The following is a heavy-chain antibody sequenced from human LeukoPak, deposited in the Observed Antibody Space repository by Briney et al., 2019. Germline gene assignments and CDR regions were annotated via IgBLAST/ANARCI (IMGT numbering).Heavy chain of an antibody. CDR3: ARDKVGATTRGAFDI. V-gene: IGHV1-69*05. D-gene: IGHD1-26*01. J-gene: IGHJ3*02. CDR2: IIPIFGTA. Sequence: ASVKVSCKASGGTFSSYAISWVRQAPGQGLEWMGGIIPIFGTANYAQKFQGRVTITTDESTSTAYMELSSLRSEDTAVYYCARDKVGATTRGAFDIWGQGTMVTVSS. CDR1: GGTFSSYA.